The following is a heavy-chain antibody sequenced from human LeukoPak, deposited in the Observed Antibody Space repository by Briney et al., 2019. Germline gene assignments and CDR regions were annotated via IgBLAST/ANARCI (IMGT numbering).Heavy chain of an antibody. J-gene: IGHJ4*02. Sequence: SETLSLTCTVSGGSISSGGYYWSWIRQHPGKGLEWIGYIYYSGSTYYNPSLKSRVTISVDTSKNQFSLKLSSVTAADTAVYYCARVRWDGGWYWFDYWGQGTLVTVSS. CDR2: IYYSGST. CDR3: ARVRWDGGWYWFDY. V-gene: IGHV4-31*03. CDR1: GGSISSGGYY. D-gene: IGHD6-19*01.